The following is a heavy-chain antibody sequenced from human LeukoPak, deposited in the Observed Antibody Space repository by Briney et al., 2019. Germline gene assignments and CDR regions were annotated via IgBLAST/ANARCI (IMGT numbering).Heavy chain of an antibody. D-gene: IGHD5-12*01. CDR2: INPNSGGT. CDR1: GYTFTGYY. Sequence: GASVKVSCKASGYTFTGYYMHWVRQAPGQGLEWMGWINPNSGGTNYAQKFQGRVTMTRDTSISTAYMELSRLRSDDTAVYYCAREGGYSGYDFDYSGQGTLVPVSS. V-gene: IGHV1-2*02. CDR3: AREGGYSGYDFDY. J-gene: IGHJ4*02.